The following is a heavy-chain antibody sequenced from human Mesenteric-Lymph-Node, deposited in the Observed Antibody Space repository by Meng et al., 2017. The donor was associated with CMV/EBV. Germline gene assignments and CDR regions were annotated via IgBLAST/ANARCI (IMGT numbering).Heavy chain of an antibody. Sequence: GGSLRLSCAASGFTFSRYWMHWVRQAPGKGLVWVSRINSDGSSTSYADSVKGRFTISRDNAKNSLYLQMSSLRAEDTAVYYCARAWFSGHDTGLLAYWGQGTLVTVSS. D-gene: IGHD5-12*01. V-gene: IGHV3-74*01. CDR3: ARAWFSGHDTGLLAY. CDR1: GFTFSRYW. CDR2: INSDGSST. J-gene: IGHJ4*02.